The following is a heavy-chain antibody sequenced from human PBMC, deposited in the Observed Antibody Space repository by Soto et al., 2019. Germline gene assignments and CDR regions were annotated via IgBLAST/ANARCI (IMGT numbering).Heavy chain of an antibody. D-gene: IGHD2-2*01. Sequence: HPGGSLRLSCAASGFTFSSYSVNWVRQAPGKGLEWVSYISGGGSTKYYADSVKGRFTISRDNAENSVHLQMNSLGADDTAVYYCARGECTSCYGFRHWGQGTLVTVSS. V-gene: IGHV3-48*01. CDR3: ARGECTSCYGFRH. CDR2: ISGGGSTK. J-gene: IGHJ1*01. CDR1: GFTFSSYS.